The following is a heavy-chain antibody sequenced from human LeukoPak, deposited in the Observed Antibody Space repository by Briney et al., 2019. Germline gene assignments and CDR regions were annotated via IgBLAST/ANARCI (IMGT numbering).Heavy chain of an antibody. Sequence: SETLSLTCTVSGGSISSSSYYWGWIRQPPGKGPEWIGSIYYSGSTYYNPSLKSRVTISVDTSKNQFSLKLSSVTAADTAVYYCARDRATVTTDHAFDIWGQGTMVTVSS. D-gene: IGHD4-17*01. J-gene: IGHJ3*02. CDR3: ARDRATVTTDHAFDI. CDR2: IYYSGST. V-gene: IGHV4-39*07. CDR1: GGSISSSSYY.